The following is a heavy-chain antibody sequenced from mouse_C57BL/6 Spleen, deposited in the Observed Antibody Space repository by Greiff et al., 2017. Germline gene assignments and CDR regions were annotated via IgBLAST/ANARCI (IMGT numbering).Heavy chain of an antibody. D-gene: IGHD1-1*01. CDR2: IHPNSGST. V-gene: IGHV1-64*01. CDR1: GYTFTSYW. Sequence: QVQLQQPGAELVKPGASVKLSCKASGYTFTSYWMHWVKQRPGQGLEWIGMIHPNSGSTNYNEKFKSKATLTVDKSSSTAYMQLSSLTSEDSAVYYCARDGGTTVVANFDYWGQGTTLTVSS. J-gene: IGHJ2*01. CDR3: ARDGGTTVVANFDY.